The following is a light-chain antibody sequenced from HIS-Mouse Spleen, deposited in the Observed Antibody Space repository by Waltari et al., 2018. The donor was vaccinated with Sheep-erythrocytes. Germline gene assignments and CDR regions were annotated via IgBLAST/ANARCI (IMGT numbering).Light chain of an antibody. Sequence: AIRMTQSPSSLLASSGDRVTITCRASQGISSYLAWYQQKPGKAPKLLIYAASTLQSGVPSRFSGSGSGTDFTLTISCLQSEDFATYYCQQYYSYPYTFGQGTKLEIK. CDR1: QGISSY. J-gene: IGKJ2*01. V-gene: IGKV1-8*01. CDR2: AAS. CDR3: QQYYSYPYT.